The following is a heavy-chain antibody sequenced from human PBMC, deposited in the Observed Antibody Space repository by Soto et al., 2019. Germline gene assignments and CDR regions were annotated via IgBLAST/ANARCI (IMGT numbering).Heavy chain of an antibody. CDR3: ARGSRRITFDY. V-gene: IGHV4-31*03. Sequence: KTSETLSLTCTVSGGSISSGGYYWSWIRQHPGKGLEWIGYIYYSGSTYYNPSLKSRVTISVDTSKNQFSLKLSSVTAADTAVYYCARGSRRITFDYWGQGTLVTVSS. D-gene: IGHD1-20*01. J-gene: IGHJ4*02. CDR2: IYYSGST. CDR1: GGSISSGGYY.